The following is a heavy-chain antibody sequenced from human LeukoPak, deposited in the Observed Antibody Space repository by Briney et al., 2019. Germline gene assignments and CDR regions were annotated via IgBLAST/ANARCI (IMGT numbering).Heavy chain of an antibody. CDR2: ISWNSGSI. CDR1: GFTFDDYA. J-gene: IGHJ4*02. Sequence: PGGSLRLSCAASGFTFDDYAMHWVRQAPGKGLEWDSGISWNSGSIDYADSVKGRFTISRDNAKNSLYLQMNSLRAEDTALYYCAKDMAGSFEYFDYWGQGTLVTVSS. V-gene: IGHV3-9*01. CDR3: AKDMAGSFEYFDY. D-gene: IGHD6-19*01.